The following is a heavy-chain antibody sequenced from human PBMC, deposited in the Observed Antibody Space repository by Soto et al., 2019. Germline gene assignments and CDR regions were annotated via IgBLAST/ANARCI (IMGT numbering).Heavy chain of an antibody. Sequence: GGSLRLSCVASGFTFTRYSMNWVRQAPGKGLEWVSSISSTTNYIYYGDSMKGRFTISRDNAKNSLYLEMNSLRAEDTAVYYCARESEDLTSNFDYWGQGTLVTVSS. CDR1: GFTFTRYS. CDR3: ARESEDLTSNFDY. CDR2: ISSTTNYI. J-gene: IGHJ4*02. V-gene: IGHV3-21*06.